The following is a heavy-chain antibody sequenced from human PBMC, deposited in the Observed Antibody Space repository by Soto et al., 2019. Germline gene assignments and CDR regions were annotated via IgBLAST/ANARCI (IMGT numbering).Heavy chain of an antibody. Sequence: GGSLRLSCVASGFTFTRYSMNWVRQAPGKGLEWVSSISSTTNYIYYGDSMKGRFTISRDNAKNSLYLEMNSLRAEDTAVYYCARESEDLTSNFDYWGQGTLVTVSS. CDR1: GFTFTRYS. CDR3: ARESEDLTSNFDY. CDR2: ISSTTNYI. J-gene: IGHJ4*02. V-gene: IGHV3-21*06.